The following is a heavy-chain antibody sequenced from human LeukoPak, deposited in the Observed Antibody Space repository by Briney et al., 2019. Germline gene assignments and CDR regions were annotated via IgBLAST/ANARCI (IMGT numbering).Heavy chain of an antibody. CDR3: AGDRYYDRRTDAFDI. CDR2: MNPNSGNT. V-gene: IGHV1-8*01. D-gene: IGHD3-22*01. J-gene: IGHJ3*02. Sequence: ASVKVSCKASGYTFTSYDINWVRQATGQGLEWMGWMNPNSGNTAYAQKFQGRVTMTRNTSISTAYMDLSRLRSDDTAVYYCAGDRYYDRRTDAFDIWGQGTMVTVSS. CDR1: GYTFTSYD.